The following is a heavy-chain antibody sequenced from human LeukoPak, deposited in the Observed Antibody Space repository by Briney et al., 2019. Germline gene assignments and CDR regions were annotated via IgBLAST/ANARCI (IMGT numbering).Heavy chain of an antibody. Sequence: GESLKISCEGSGYSFTTYWIGWVRQMPGKGLEWMGIIYPGDSNTRYSPSFQGQVTISADKSISTAYLQWSSLKASDTATYYCARRRAVAGRYYFDYWGQGTLVTVSS. CDR2: IYPGDSNT. CDR1: GYSFTTYW. J-gene: IGHJ4*02. V-gene: IGHV5-51*01. D-gene: IGHD6-19*01. CDR3: ARRRAVAGRYYFDY.